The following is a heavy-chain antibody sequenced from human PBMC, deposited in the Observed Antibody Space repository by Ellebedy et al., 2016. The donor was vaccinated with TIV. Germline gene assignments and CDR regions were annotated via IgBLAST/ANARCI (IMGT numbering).Heavy chain of an antibody. CDR1: GFNFRLYS. D-gene: IGHD1-1*01. J-gene: IGHJ4*02. Sequence: ETLSLXXAASGFNFRLYSMSWVRQAPGKGLEWVSYISSMRDTTYYADSVRGRFTISRDNANNSLHLQMNSLRAEDTAVYYCVRAFSYGNDAGGYWGQGTQVTVSS. CDR3: VRAFSYGNDAGGY. CDR2: ISSMRDTT. V-gene: IGHV3-48*04.